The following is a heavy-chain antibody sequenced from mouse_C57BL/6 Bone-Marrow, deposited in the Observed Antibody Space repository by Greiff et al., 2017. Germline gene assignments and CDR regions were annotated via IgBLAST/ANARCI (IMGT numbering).Heavy chain of an antibody. D-gene: IGHD1-1*01. J-gene: IGHJ3*01. CDR3: ARLLPPFAY. V-gene: IGHV1-7*01. CDR2: INPSSGYT. Sequence: QVQLKESGAELAKPGASVKLSCKASGYTFTSYWMHWVKQRPGQGLEWIGYINPSSGYTKYKQKVKDKATLTADKSSSTAYMQLSSLTYEDSAVYYCARLLPPFAYWGQGTLVTVSA. CDR1: GYTFTSYW.